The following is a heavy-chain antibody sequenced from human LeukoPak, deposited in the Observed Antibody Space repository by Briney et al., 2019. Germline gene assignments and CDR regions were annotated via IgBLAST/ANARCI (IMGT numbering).Heavy chain of an antibody. CDR1: GFTFSSYG. J-gene: IGHJ3*02. CDR2: ISYDGSNK. V-gene: IGHV3-30*18. D-gene: IGHD1-26*01. CDR3: AKAALTWELLAFDI. Sequence: PGGSLRLSCAASGFTFSSYGMHWVRQAPGKGLEWVAVISYDGSNKYYADSVKGRFTISRDNSKNTLYLQMNSLRAEDTAVYYCAKAALTWELLAFDIWGQGTMVTVSS.